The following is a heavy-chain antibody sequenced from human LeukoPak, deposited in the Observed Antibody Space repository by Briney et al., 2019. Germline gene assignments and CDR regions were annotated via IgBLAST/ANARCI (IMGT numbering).Heavy chain of an antibody. Sequence: ASVKVSCKASGYTFTSYYMHWVRQAPGQGLEWMGIINPSGGGTSYAQKFQGRVTMTRDMSTSTVYMELSSLRSEDTAVYYCARDRATVTPYYYYYYMDVWGKGTTVTVSS. CDR3: ARDRATVTPYYYYYYMDV. CDR1: GYTFTSYY. CDR2: INPSGGGT. D-gene: IGHD4-11*01. J-gene: IGHJ6*03. V-gene: IGHV1-46*01.